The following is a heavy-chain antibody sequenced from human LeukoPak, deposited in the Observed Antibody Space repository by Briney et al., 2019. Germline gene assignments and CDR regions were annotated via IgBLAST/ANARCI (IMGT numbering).Heavy chain of an antibody. J-gene: IGHJ4*02. CDR1: GGSISSGGYY. CDR3: ARGLTSCFDY. D-gene: IGHD6-6*01. Sequence: SQTLSLTCTVSGGSISSGGYYWSWIRQPPGKGLEWIGYIYHSGSTYYNPSLKSRVTISVDRSKNQFSLKLSSVTAADTAVYYCARGLTSCFDYWGQGTLVTVSS. CDR2: IYHSGST. V-gene: IGHV4-30-2*01.